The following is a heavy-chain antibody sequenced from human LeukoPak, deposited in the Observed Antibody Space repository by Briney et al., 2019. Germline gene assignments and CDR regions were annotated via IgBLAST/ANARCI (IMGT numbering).Heavy chain of an antibody. CDR2: ISGSDGST. D-gene: IGHD3-10*01. CDR3: AKGGKVRGVINY. Sequence: GGSLRLSCAASGFTFSIYAMSWVRQAPGKGLEWVSAISGSDGSTYYADSVKGRFTIYRYNTKNSLYLKRNSLRAKDTAVYSCAKGGKVRGVINYWGQGTLVTVSS. J-gene: IGHJ4*02. CDR1: GFTFSIYA. V-gene: IGHV3-23*01.